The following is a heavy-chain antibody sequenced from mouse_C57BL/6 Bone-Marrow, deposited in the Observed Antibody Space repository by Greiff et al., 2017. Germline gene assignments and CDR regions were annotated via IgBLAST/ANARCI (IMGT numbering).Heavy chain of an antibody. V-gene: IGHV5-6*01. CDR2: IRSGGSYT. CDR1: GFTFSSYG. Sequence: EVQLVESGGDLVKPGGSLKLSCAASGFTFSSYGMSWVRQTPDKRLEWVATIRSGGSYTYYTDSVKGRFTISRDNAKTTLYLHMSSLKSEDTAMYYCARLSPRYFDVWGTGTSVTVSS. J-gene: IGHJ1*03. CDR3: ARLSPRYFDV.